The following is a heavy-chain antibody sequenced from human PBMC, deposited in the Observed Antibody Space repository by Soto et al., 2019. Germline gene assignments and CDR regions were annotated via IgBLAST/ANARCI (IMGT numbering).Heavy chain of an antibody. Sequence: GECLTITCTCSGYSFTCYWIGWVRQMPGKGLEWMGITYPGDSDTRYSPSFQGRVTISADKSINTAYLQWSSLKASDTAMYYCVVQQTLPWVNYWGQGTLVTVSS. D-gene: IGHD6-25*01. CDR3: VVQQTLPWVNY. CDR1: GYSFTCYW. V-gene: IGHV5-51*01. J-gene: IGHJ4*02. CDR2: TYPGDSDT.